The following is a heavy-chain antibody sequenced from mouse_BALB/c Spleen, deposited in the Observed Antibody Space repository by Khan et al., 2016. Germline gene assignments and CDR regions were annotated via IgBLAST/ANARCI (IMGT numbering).Heavy chain of an antibody. CDR2: ISYSGGT. CDR3: ARYGGSSYVRGMDY. Sequence: EVQLQESGPSLVKPSQTLSLTCFVTGDSITSGYWNWIRKFPGNKLEYMGYISYSGGTYNYTSIKSRISITRDTSTNKYYLLLNSVTTEAPGTDDCARYGGSSYVRGMDYWGQGLSVTVSS. D-gene: IGHD1-1*01. V-gene: IGHV3-8*02. J-gene: IGHJ4*01. CDR1: GDSITSGY.